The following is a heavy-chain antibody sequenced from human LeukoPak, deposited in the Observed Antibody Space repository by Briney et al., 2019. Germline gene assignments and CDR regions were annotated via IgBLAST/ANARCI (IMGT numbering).Heavy chain of an antibody. V-gene: IGHV3-30*04. Sequence: GRSLRLSCAASGFTFSSYAMHWVRQAPGKGLEWVAVISYDGSNKYYADSVKGRFTISRDNSKNTLYLQMNSLRAEDTAVYYCATQTSDSYGYYYYYMDVWGKGTTVTVSS. D-gene: IGHD5-18*01. J-gene: IGHJ6*03. CDR1: GFTFSSYA. CDR3: ATQTSDSYGYYYYYMDV. CDR2: ISYDGSNK.